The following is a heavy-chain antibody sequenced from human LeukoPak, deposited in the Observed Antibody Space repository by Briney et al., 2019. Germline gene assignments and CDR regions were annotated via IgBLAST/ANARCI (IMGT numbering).Heavy chain of an antibody. CDR1: TVSGSSGNW. CDR2: VHKTGNT. V-gene: IGHV4-4*02. Sequence: SETLSLTCALSTVSGSSGNWWSWVRQPPGKGLEWIGEVHKTGNTDYNPSLKTRVTISIDASKNQLSLELTSVTAADTAVYYCARELLGAPTPGAYWGQGTRVTVSS. D-gene: IGHD1-26*01. J-gene: IGHJ4*02. CDR3: ARELLGAPTPGAY.